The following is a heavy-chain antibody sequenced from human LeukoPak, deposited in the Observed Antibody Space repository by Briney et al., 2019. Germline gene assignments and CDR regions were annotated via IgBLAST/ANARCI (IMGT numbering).Heavy chain of an antibody. CDR1: GFTFSSYA. V-gene: IGHV3-30-3*01. CDR3: ARRGPFDY. CDR2: ISYDGSNK. J-gene: IGHJ4*02. Sequence: GGSLRLSCAASGFTFSSYAMHWVHQAPGKGLEWVAVISYDGSNKYYADSVKGRFTISRDNSKNTLYLQMNSLRAEDTAVYYCARRGPFDYWGQGTLVTVSS.